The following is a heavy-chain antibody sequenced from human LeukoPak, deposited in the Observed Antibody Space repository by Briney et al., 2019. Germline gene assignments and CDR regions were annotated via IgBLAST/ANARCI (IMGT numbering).Heavy chain of an antibody. CDR1: GYTFTGYY. V-gene: IGHV1-2*02. CDR2: ISPNSGGT. Sequence: GASVKVSCKASGYTFTGYYVHWVRQAPGQGLEWMGWISPNSGGTNYAQKFQGRVTMTRDTSISTAYMELSRLRSDDTAVYYCAREVVAAPYYYYMDVWGKGTTVTISS. J-gene: IGHJ6*03. D-gene: IGHD2-15*01. CDR3: AREVVAAPYYYYMDV.